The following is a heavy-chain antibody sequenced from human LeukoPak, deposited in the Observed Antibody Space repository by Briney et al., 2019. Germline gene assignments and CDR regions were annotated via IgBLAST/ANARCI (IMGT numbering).Heavy chain of an antibody. CDR1: GFTFSSYA. CDR3: IRGGSYQIYDF. D-gene: IGHD1-26*01. J-gene: IGHJ3*01. V-gene: IGHV3-23*01. CDR2: ISGSGGST. Sequence: GGSLRLSCAASGFTFSSYAMSWVRQAPGKGLEWVSAISGSGGSTYYADSVKGRFTISRDNSKNTLYLQVNSLKTEDTAMYYCIRGGSYQIYDFWGQGTMVTVSS.